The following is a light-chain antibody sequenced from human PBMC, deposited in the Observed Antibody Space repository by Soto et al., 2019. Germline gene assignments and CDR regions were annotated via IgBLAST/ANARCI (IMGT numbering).Light chain of an antibody. J-gene: IGKJ2*01. CDR2: KVS. Sequence: DVVMTQSPLSLPVTLGQPASISCRSSQSLGYSDGNTYLSWLQQRPGQSPRRLIYKVSNWDSGVPDRFIGSGSGSDFTLKISRVEAEDIGVYYCRQGTHWPYTFGQGTKLEIK. CDR1: QSLGYSDGNTY. V-gene: IGKV2D-30*01. CDR3: RQGTHWPYT.